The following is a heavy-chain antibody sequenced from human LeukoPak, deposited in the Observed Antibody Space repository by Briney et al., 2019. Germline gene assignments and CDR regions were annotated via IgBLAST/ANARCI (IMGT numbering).Heavy chain of an antibody. CDR3: AREYLRLGGYFQH. Sequence: SVKVSCKASGGTFSSYAISWVRQAPGQGLEWMGRIIPIFGIANYAQKFQGRVTFTADKSTSTAYMELSSLRSEDTAVYCCAREYLRLGGYFQHWGQGTLVTVSS. V-gene: IGHV1-69*04. CDR2: IIPIFGIA. D-gene: IGHD1-26*01. J-gene: IGHJ1*01. CDR1: GGTFSSYA.